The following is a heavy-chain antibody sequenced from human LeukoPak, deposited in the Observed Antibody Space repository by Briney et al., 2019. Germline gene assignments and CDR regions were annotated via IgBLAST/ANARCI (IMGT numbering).Heavy chain of an antibody. J-gene: IGHJ4*02. CDR1: GYTFTSYY. CDR3: AREGTRGMDSSGSISGGAFDY. CDR2: INPSGGST. Sequence: ASVKVSCKASGYTFTSYYMHWVRQAPGQGLEWMGIINPSGGSTSYAQKFQGRVTMTRDTSTSTVYMELSSLRSEDTAVYYCAREGTRGMDSSGSISGGAFDYWGQGTLVTVSS. V-gene: IGHV1-46*01. D-gene: IGHD3-22*01.